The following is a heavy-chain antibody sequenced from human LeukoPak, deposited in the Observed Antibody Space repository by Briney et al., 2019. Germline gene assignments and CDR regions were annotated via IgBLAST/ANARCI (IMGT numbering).Heavy chain of an antibody. V-gene: IGHV1-69*04. CDR3: ARDRAGYDLNHGMDV. J-gene: IGHJ6*02. CDR1: GGTFSSYA. Sequence: SVKVSCKTSGGTFSSYAISWVRQAPGQGLEWMGRIIPILDITNYAQKFQGRVTITADKSTSTAYMELSSLRSEDTAVYYCARDRAGYDLNHGMDVWGQGTTVTVSS. D-gene: IGHD5-12*01. CDR2: IIPILDIT.